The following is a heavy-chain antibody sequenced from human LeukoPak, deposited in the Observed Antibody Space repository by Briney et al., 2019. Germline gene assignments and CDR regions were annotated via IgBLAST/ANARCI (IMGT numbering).Heavy chain of an antibody. CDR2: IYHSGST. V-gene: IGHV4-30-2*01. CDR3: ARAPRIYSGYEHFFDP. Sequence: PSETLSLTCAVSGGSTSSGGYSWSWIRQPPGKGLEWIGYIYHSGSTYYNPSLKSRVTISVDRSKNQFSLKLSSVTAADTAVYYCARAPRIYSGYEHFFDPWGQGTLVTVSS. J-gene: IGHJ5*02. D-gene: IGHD5-12*01. CDR1: GGSTSSGGYS.